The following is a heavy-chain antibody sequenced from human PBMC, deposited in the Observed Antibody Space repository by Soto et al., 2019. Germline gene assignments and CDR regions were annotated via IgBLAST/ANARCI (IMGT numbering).Heavy chain of an antibody. CDR2: IRSSDRFT. Sequence: QVQLVESGGAWAKPGGSLRLSCAVSGFTFSDYFMTWIRQAPGKGLEWASYIRSSDRFTNHADSVKGRFTISRDNANNSLSLEMNDLRAEDTAVYFCVRVGHDGSYFDYWGQGTLVTVSS. CDR3: VRVGHDGSYFDY. J-gene: IGHJ4*02. CDR1: GFTFSDYF. D-gene: IGHD3-10*01. V-gene: IGHV3-11*06.